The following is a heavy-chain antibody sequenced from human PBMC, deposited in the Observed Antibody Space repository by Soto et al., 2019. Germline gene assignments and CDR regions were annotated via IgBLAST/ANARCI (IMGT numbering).Heavy chain of an antibody. V-gene: IGHV4-61*01. CDR3: ARATAVAGTSTPY. D-gene: IGHD6-19*01. CDR1: GGSVSSGSYY. J-gene: IGHJ4*02. CDR2: IYYSGST. Sequence: TLSLTCTVSGGSVSSGSYYWSWIRQPPGKGLEWIGYIYYSGSTNYNPSLKSRVTISVDTSKNQFSLKLSSVTAADTAVYYCARATAVAGTSTPYWGQGTLVTVSS.